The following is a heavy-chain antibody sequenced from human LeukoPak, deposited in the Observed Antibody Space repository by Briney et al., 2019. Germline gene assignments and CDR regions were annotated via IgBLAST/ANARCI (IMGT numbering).Heavy chain of an antibody. Sequence: SETLSLTCTVSGYSISSGYYWGWIRQPPGKGLEWIGSIYHSGSTYYNPSLKSRVTISVDTSKNQFSLQLNSVTPEDTAVYYCAREAVGATTFDYWGQGTLVTVSS. J-gene: IGHJ4*02. CDR2: IYHSGST. CDR3: AREAVGATTFDY. V-gene: IGHV4-38-2*02. CDR1: GYSISSGYY. D-gene: IGHD1-26*01.